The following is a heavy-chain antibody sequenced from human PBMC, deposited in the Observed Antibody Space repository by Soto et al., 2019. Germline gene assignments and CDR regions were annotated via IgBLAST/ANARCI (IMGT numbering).Heavy chain of an antibody. CDR3: AKDDGLRFWEWLSFYYYGMDV. Sequence: GGSLRLSCAASGFTFSSYAMSWVRQAPGKGLEWVSAISGSGGSTYYADSVKGRFTISRDNSKNTLYLQMNSLRAEDTAVYYCAKDDGLRFWEWLSFYYYGMDVWGQGTTVAVSS. V-gene: IGHV3-23*01. CDR1: GFTFSSYA. D-gene: IGHD3-3*01. J-gene: IGHJ6*02. CDR2: ISGSGGST.